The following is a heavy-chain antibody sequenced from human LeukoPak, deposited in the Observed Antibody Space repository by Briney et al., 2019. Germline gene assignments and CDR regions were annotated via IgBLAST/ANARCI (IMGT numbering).Heavy chain of an antibody. D-gene: IGHD4-23*01. Sequence: GRSLRLSCAASGFTFSSYAMHWVRQAPGKGLEWVAVISYDGSNKYYADSVKGRFTISRDNSKNTLYLQMNSLRAEDTAVYYCAKDQGGNPDYWGQGTLVTVSS. CDR2: ISYDGSNK. J-gene: IGHJ4*02. V-gene: IGHV3-30-3*01. CDR1: GFTFSSYA. CDR3: AKDQGGNPDY.